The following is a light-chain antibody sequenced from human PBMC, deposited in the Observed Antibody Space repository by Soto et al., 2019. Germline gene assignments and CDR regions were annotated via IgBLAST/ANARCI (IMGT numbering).Light chain of an antibody. CDR3: SSFTSSITYV. CDR1: SSDVGGYDS. CDR2: GVT. J-gene: IGLJ1*01. V-gene: IGLV2-14*01. Sequence: LTQPASVSGSPGQSITISCTGTSSDVGGYDSVCWYQQHPGKAPKVMIYGVTNRPSGVSDRFSGSKSGNTASLTISGLQAEDAADYYCSSFTSSITYVFGTGTKVTVL.